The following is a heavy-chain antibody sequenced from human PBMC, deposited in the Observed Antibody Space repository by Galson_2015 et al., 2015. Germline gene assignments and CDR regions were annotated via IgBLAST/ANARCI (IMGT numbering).Heavy chain of an antibody. CDR2: ISWDGGST. D-gene: IGHD3-22*01. Sequence: SLRLSCAASGFTFDDYTMHWVRQAPGKGLEWVSLISWDGGSTYYADSVKGRFTISRDNSKNSLYLQMNSLRTEDTALYYCAKGGRLGIVVVHFDYWGQGTLVTVSS. CDR3: AKGGRLGIVVVHFDY. V-gene: IGHV3-43*01. CDR1: GFTFDDYT. J-gene: IGHJ4*02.